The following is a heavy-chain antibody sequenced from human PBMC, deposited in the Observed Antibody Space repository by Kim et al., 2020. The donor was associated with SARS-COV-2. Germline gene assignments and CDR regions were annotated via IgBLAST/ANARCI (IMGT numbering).Heavy chain of an antibody. D-gene: IGHD6-19*01. CDR2: IYYSGST. CDR1: GGSISSSSYY. Sequence: SETLSLTCSVSGGSISSSSYYWGWIRQPPGKGLEWIGSIYYSGSTYYNPSLKSRVTISVDTSKNQFSLKLSSVTAADTAVYYCATHSSGPPQQNYYGMDVWGQGTTVTVSS. V-gene: IGHV4-39*01. J-gene: IGHJ6*02. CDR3: ATHSSGPPQQNYYGMDV.